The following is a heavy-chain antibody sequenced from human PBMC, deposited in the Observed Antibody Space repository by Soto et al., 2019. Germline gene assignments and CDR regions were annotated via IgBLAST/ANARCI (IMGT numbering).Heavy chain of an antibody. J-gene: IGHJ4*02. Sequence: SETLALTCTVPGGSISSSSYYWGWIRQPPGKGLEWIGSIYYSGSTYYNPSLKSRVTISVDTSKNQFSLKLSSVTAADTAVYYCARHTPAISISDHWGQGTLVPSPQ. D-gene: IGHD2-15*01. CDR2: IYYSGST. CDR3: ARHTPAISISDH. CDR1: GGSISSSSYY. V-gene: IGHV4-39*01.